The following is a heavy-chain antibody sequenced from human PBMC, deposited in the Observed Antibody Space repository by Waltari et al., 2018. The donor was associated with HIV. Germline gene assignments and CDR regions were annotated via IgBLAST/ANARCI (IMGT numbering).Heavy chain of an antibody. V-gene: IGHV1-18*01. D-gene: IGHD5-18*01. J-gene: IGHJ6*02. CDR3: TKGGGSWIQETHYYKAFDV. CDR1: GYDFTSYG. CDR2: IWSYDGKI. Sequence: QLLQSGPETRKPGAAVKISCKASGYDFTSYGITWVRRGPGVGLEWVGWIWSYDGKIDVDLKLKDRVSLTKDTSTATAFLEVRSLTVDDTATYYCTKGGGSWIQETHYYKAFDVWGHGTTVIV.